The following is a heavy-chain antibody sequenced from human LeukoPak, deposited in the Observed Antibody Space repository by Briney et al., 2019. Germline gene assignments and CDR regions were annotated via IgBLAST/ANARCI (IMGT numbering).Heavy chain of an antibody. Sequence: ASVKVSCKASGYTLTSYYMHWVRQAPGQGLEWMGIINPSGGSTSYAQKFQGRVTMTRDTSTSTVYMELSSLRSEDTAVYYCARLREGDGYKSAFDIWGQGTMVTVSS. J-gene: IGHJ3*02. CDR2: INPSGGST. D-gene: IGHD5-24*01. V-gene: IGHV1-46*01. CDR3: ARLREGDGYKSAFDI. CDR1: GYTLTSYY.